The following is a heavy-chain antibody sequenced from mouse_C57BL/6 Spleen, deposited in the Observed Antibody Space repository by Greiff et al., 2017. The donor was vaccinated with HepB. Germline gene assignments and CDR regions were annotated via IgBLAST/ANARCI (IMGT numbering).Heavy chain of an antibody. CDR3: ARGDYGSSGYWYFDV. Sequence: VKVVESGAELVKPGASVKMSCKASGYTFTTYPIEWMKQNHGKSLEWIGNFHPYNDDTKYNEKFKGKATLTVEKSSSTVYLELSRLTSDDSAVYYCARGDYGSSGYWYFDVWGTGTTVTVSS. D-gene: IGHD1-1*01. V-gene: IGHV1-47*01. CDR1: GYTFTTYP. CDR2: FHPYNDDT. J-gene: IGHJ1*03.